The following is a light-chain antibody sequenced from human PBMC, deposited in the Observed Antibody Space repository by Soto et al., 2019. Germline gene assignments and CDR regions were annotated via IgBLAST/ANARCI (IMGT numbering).Light chain of an antibody. CDR1: QSVLYSSNNKNY. Sequence: DIVMTQSPDSLAVSLGERVTINCKSSQSVLYSSNNKNYLAWYQQKPGQPPKLLIYWASTRESGVPDRFSGSGSGTDFTLTISSLQAEDVAVYYCQQYYSTRRTFGQGTKVEIK. CDR2: WAS. J-gene: IGKJ1*01. V-gene: IGKV4-1*01. CDR3: QQYYSTRRT.